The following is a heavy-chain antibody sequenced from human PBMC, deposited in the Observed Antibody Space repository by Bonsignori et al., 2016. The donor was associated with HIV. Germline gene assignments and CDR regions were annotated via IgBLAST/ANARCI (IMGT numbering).Heavy chain of an antibody. D-gene: IGHD2-15*01. CDR1: GFTFSSYG. J-gene: IGHJ4*02. CDR3: AKGAYCSGGSCYFRGPLFDY. V-gene: IGHV3-33*06. CDR2: IWYDGSNK. Sequence: GESLKISCAASGFTFSSYGMHWVRQAPGKGLEWVAVIWYDGSNKYYADSVKGRFTISRDNSKNTLYLQMNSLRAEDTAVYYCAKGAYCSGGSCYFRGPLFDYWGQGTLVTVSS.